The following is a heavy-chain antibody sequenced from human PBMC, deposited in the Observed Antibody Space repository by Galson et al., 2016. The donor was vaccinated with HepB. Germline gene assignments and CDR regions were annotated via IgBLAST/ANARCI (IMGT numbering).Heavy chain of an antibody. D-gene: IGHD6-13*01. CDR3: ARVPFYSSSLFDY. J-gene: IGHJ4*02. CDR1: GYTFTSYG. CDR2: ISAYNGNT. Sequence: SVKVSCKASGYTFTSYGISWVRQAPGQGLEWMGWISAYNGNTNDAQQLQGRVTMTTDTSTSTAYMELRRLRSDDTAVYYCARVPFYSSSLFDYWGQGTLVTVSS. V-gene: IGHV1-18*04.